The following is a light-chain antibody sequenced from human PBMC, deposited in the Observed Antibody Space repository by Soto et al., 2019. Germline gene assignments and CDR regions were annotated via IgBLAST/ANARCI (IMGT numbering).Light chain of an antibody. CDR3: SSYTGSSTLV. J-gene: IGLJ1*01. V-gene: IGLV2-14*01. Sequence: QSVLTQPASVSGSPGQSITISCTGTSNDVGGYNYVSWYQQAPGKVPQLMIFEVSNRPSGVSNRFSGSKSANTASLTISGLQAEDEAGYYCSSYTGSSTLVFGTGTKLTVL. CDR2: EVS. CDR1: SNDVGGYNY.